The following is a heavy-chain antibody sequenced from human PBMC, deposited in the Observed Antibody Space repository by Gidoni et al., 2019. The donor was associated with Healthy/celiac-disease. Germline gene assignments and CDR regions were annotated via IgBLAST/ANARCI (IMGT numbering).Heavy chain of an antibody. CDR1: GFTFSSYA. J-gene: IGHJ5*02. CDR3: AKEGYITMIVERWFDP. V-gene: IGHV3-23*01. Sequence: EVQLLESGGGLVQPGGSLRLSCAASGFTFSSYAMTWVRQAPGKGLEWVSVISGSGGSTYYADSVKGRFTISRDNSKNTLYLQMNSLRAEDTAVYYCAKEGYITMIVERWFDPWGQGTLVTVSS. D-gene: IGHD3-22*01. CDR2: ISGSGGST.